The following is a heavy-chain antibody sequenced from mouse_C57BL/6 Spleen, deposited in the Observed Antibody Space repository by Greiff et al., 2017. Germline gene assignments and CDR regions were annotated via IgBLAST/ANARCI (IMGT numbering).Heavy chain of an antibody. CDR1: GYSITSGYY. J-gene: IGHJ1*03. Sequence: ESGPGLVKPSQSLSLTCSVTGYSITSGYYWNWIRQFPGNKLEWMGYISYDGSNNYNPSLKNRISITRDTSKNQFFLKLNSVTTEDTATYYCARAGSSYDWYFDVWGTGTTVTVSS. CDR2: ISYDGSN. CDR3: ARAGSSYDWYFDV. V-gene: IGHV3-6*01. D-gene: IGHD1-1*01.